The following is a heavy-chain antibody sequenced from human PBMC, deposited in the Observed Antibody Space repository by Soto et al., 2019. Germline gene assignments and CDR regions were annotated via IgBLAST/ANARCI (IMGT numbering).Heavy chain of an antibody. V-gene: IGHV3-30-3*01. CDR3: ARVGLERRDYYGMDA. J-gene: IGHJ6*02. Sequence: GGSLRLSCAASGFTFSSYAMHWVRQAPGKGLEWVALISYDGSNKYYADSVEGRFTISRDNSRTTLYLQMNSLRAEDTAVYYCARVGLERRDYYGMDAWGQGTTVTVSS. CDR2: ISYDGSNK. CDR1: GFTFSSYA. D-gene: IGHD1-1*01.